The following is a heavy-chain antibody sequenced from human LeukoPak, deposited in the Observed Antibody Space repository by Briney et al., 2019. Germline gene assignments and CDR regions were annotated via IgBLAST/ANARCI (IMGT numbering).Heavy chain of an antibody. Sequence: GASVKVCCKASGYTFTSYAMHWVRQAPGQRLEWMGWINAGNGNTKYSQKFQGRVTITRDTSASTAYMELSSLRSEDTAVYYCARVGATTFRPFDYWGQGTLVTVSS. V-gene: IGHV1-3*01. CDR3: ARVGATTFRPFDY. J-gene: IGHJ4*02. CDR2: INAGNGNT. CDR1: GYTFTSYA. D-gene: IGHD1-26*01.